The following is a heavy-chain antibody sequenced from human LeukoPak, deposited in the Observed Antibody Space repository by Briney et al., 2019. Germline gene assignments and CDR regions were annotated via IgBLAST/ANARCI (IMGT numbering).Heavy chain of an antibody. CDR2: IYYSGST. CDR1: GGSISSRSYY. CDR3: ARQLGYCSSTSCYADKVDY. V-gene: IGHV4-39*01. D-gene: IGHD2-2*01. J-gene: IGHJ4*02. Sequence: SETLSLTCTVSGGSISSRSYYWRWIRQPPGKGLEWFGCIYYSGSTSYHPYLTSRVTISVYKPKNQFSLKLSSVTAADTAVYYCARQLGYCSSTSCYADKVDYWGQGTLVTVSS.